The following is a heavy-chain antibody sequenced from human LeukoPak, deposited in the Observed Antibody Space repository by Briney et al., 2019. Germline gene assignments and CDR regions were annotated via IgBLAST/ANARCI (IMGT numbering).Heavy chain of an antibody. Sequence: GESLKIPWQGSGYSFTSYWIGWVRQMPGKGVEWMGIIYPGDSDTRYSPSFQGQVTISADKSISTAYLQWSSLKASDTAMYYCARPSGRGDYDFDYWGQGTLVTVSS. J-gene: IGHJ4*02. V-gene: IGHV5-51*01. CDR1: GYSFTSYW. CDR3: ARPSGRGDYDFDY. CDR2: IYPGDSDT. D-gene: IGHD4-17*01.